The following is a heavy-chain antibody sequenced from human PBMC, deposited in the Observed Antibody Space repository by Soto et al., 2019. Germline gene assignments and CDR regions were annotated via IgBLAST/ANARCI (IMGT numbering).Heavy chain of an antibody. CDR1: GFAISRGDY. V-gene: IGHV4-38-2*02. Sequence: SWALSLTFNVAGFAISRGDYWSWVRQPPGRDLESIVSIYPSVSEYRNTSLESCLTLSIDTSKNHVTLTLASLTAADTALYYCAREKVGTTLFDNWGQGTQVTVSS. D-gene: IGHD1-1*01. CDR2: IYPSVSE. J-gene: IGHJ4*02. CDR3: AREKVGTTLFDN.